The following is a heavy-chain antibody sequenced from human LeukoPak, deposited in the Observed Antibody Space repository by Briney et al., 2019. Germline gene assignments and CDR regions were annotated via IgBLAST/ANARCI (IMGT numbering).Heavy chain of an antibody. D-gene: IGHD3-16*01. CDR2: IIPIFGTA. J-gene: IGHJ4*02. Sequence: SVKVSCKASGGTFSSYAISWVRQAPGQGLEWMGGIIPIFGTANYAQKFQGRVTITADESTSTAYMERSSLRSEDTAVYYCARITAKALDYGGQGTLVTVSS. V-gene: IGHV1-69*01. CDR3: ARITAKALDY. CDR1: GGTFSSYA.